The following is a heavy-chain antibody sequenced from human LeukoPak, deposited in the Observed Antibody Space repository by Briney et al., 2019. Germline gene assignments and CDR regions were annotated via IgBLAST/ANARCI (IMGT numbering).Heavy chain of an antibody. CDR1: GFTVSSNY. CDR2: IYSGGST. J-gene: IGHJ4*02. V-gene: IGHV3-53*01. Sequence: PGGSLRLSCAASGFTVSSNYMSWVRQAPGKGLEWVSVIYSGGSTYYADSVKGRFTISRDNSKNTLYLQMNSLRAEDTAVYYCARAVYGDYGWYFDYWGQGTLVTVSS. CDR3: ARAVYGDYGWYFDY. D-gene: IGHD4-17*01.